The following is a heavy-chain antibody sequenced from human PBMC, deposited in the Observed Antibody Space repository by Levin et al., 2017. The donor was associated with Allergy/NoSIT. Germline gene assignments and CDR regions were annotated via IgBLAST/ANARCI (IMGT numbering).Heavy chain of an antibody. CDR1: GDSISSGGHY. D-gene: IGHD1-14*01. Sequence: PSETLSLTCSVSGDSISSGGHYWTWIRQRPGKGLEWIGFIYYTGITDYNPSLKSRGTISVDTSNNQFSLKLSSVTAADTGIYYCARTSPGGTGNFDYWGQGALVTVSS. CDR3: ARTSPGGTGNFDY. CDR2: IYYTGIT. V-gene: IGHV4-31*03. J-gene: IGHJ4*02.